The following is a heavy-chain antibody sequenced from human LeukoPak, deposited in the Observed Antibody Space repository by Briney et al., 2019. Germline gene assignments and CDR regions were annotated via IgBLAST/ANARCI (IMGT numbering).Heavy chain of an antibody. J-gene: IGHJ4*02. CDR3: ARETYYYDSSGYYSMPNLKYYFDY. CDR1: GYTFTGYY. CDR2: INPNSGGT. Sequence: ASVKVSCKASGYTFTGYYMHWVRQAPGQGLEWMGWINPNSGGTNYAQKFQGRVTMTRDTSISTAYMELSRLRSDDTDVYYCARETYYYDSSGYYSMPNLKYYFDYWGQGTLVTVSS. V-gene: IGHV1-2*02. D-gene: IGHD3-22*01.